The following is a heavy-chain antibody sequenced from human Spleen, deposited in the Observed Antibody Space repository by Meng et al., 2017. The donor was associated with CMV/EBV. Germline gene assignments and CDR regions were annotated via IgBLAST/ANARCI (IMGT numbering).Heavy chain of an antibody. CDR3: ARGRGDLNNWFDP. Sequence: SETLSLTCTVSGDSMSNYFWTWIRQAPGKGLEWIGYIHYSGTTSYNPSLKSRLTISVDTSKNQFSLKLISVTAADTAVYYCARGRGDLNNWFDPWGQGTLVTVSS. CDR1: GDSMSNYF. CDR2: IHYSGTT. D-gene: IGHD7-27*01. V-gene: IGHV4-59*01. J-gene: IGHJ5*02.